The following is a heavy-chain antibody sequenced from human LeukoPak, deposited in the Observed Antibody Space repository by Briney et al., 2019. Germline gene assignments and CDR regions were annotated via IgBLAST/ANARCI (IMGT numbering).Heavy chain of an antibody. CDR3: ARDLYDSSGYAY. CDR2: IHTDGRST. V-gene: IGHV3-74*01. D-gene: IGHD3-22*01. J-gene: IGHJ4*02. Sequence: GGSLRLSCFACGFTFSTYWMHWVRQVPGKGLVWVSHIHTDGRSTSYADSVKGRFTISRDNAKNTLYLQMNSLRVEDTAVYCCARDLYDSSGYAYWGQGTLVTVSS. CDR1: GFTFSTYW.